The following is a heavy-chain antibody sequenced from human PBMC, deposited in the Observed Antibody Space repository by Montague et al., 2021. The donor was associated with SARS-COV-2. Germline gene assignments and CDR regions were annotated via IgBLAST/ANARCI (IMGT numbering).Heavy chain of an antibody. J-gene: IGHJ4*02. CDR3: TKDREMIH. CDR1: GFLFYNYW. CDR2: VKGDGSGT. D-gene: IGHD3-10*01. Sequence: SLRLSCATSGFLFYNYWLHWVRQAPGKGLVWIARVKGDGSGTEYADSVKGRFTISGDNAKNILFLQMNSLRVEDTAVYYCTKDREMIHWGQGTSVTVSS. V-gene: IGHV3-74*01.